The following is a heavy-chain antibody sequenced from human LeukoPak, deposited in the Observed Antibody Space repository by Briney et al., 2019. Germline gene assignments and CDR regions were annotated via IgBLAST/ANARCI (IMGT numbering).Heavy chain of an antibody. CDR2: IKQDGSEK. D-gene: IGHD6-6*01. Sequence: GGSLRLSCAASGFTFSSYWMSWVRQAPGKGLEWVANIKQDGSEKYYVDSVKGRFTISRDNAKNSLYLQMNSLRAEDTAVYYCARAHRIAAPWGMDVWGQGTTVTVSS. J-gene: IGHJ6*02. CDR3: ARAHRIAAPWGMDV. CDR1: GFTFSSYW. V-gene: IGHV3-7*01.